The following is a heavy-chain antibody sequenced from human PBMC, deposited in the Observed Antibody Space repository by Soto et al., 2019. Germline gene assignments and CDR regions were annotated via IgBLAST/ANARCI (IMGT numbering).Heavy chain of an antibody. Sequence: SGPTLVNPTQTLTLTCTVSGFSLTTSGMTLGWIRQPPGKAPEWLALAYQYSPSLQTRLTFTKDTSKNQVVLTMTNVDPGDTATYYRTLRHDSSMGPIYWGQGIPAPVYS. CDR1: GFSLTTSGMT. J-gene: IGHJ4*02. D-gene: IGHD3-16*01. CDR2: AY. CDR3: TLRHDSSMGPIY. V-gene: IGHV2-5*01.